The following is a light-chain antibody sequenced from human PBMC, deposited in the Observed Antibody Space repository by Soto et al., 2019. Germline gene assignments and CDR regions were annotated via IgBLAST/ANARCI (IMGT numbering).Light chain of an antibody. CDR3: QQYGSSLFT. Sequence: EIVLTQSPGTLPLSPGERATLSCRASQSVSSKYLAWYQQKPGQAPRVLIYGTSIRASGVPERFSGGGSGTDFTLTITRLEPEDFAVYYCQQYGSSLFTFGPGTKVDFE. J-gene: IGKJ3*01. CDR2: GTS. CDR1: QSVSSKY. V-gene: IGKV3-20*01.